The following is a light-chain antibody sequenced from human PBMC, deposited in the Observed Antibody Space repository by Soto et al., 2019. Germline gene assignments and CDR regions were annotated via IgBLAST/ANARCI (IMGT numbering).Light chain of an antibody. J-gene: IGLJ1*01. CDR1: SSDVGGYNY. Sequence: ALTQPASVSGSPGQSITISCTGTSSDVGGYNYVSWYQQHPGKAPKLMIYEVSNRPSGVSNRFSGSKSGNTASLTISGLQAEDEADYYCSSYTSRSTLDYVFGSGTKVT. CDR3: SSYTSRSTLDYV. CDR2: EVS. V-gene: IGLV2-14*01.